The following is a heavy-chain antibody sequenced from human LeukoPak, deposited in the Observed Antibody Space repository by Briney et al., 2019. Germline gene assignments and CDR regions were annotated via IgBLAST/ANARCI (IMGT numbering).Heavy chain of an antibody. J-gene: IGHJ4*02. CDR3: ARDLNYNFDF. Sequence: GGSLKLSCAASGFTFSNSYMHWVRQAPGKGLVWVSRIDNDGSTSYADSVKGRFTISRDNAKSTPYLQMNSLRAEDTALYYCARDLNYNFDFWGQGTLVTVSS. CDR1: GFTFSNSY. CDR2: IDNDGST. V-gene: IGHV3-74*01. D-gene: IGHD5-24*01.